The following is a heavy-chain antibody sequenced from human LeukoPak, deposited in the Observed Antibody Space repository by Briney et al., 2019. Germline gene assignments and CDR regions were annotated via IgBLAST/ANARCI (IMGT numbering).Heavy chain of an antibody. D-gene: IGHD3-10*01. J-gene: IGHJ6*04. V-gene: IGHV3-30*18. CDR2: IPYDGSNK. Sequence: GGSLRLSCAASGFTFSSYGMHWVRQAPGKGLEWVAVIPYDGSNKYYADSVKGRFTISRDNSKNTLYLQMISLRAEDTAVYYCAKALGRMVRGVIIDHGMVVSGKGATVTVSS. CDR1: GFTFSSYG. CDR3: AKALGRMVRGVIIDHGMVV.